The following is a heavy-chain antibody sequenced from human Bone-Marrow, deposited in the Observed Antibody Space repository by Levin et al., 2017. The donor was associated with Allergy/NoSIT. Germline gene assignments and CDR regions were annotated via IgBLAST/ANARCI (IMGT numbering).Heavy chain of an antibody. CDR3: AKDRRIPELPPSSVGWHYHYGMDV. D-gene: IGHD1-26*01. CDR2: ISWNSGSI. V-gene: IGHV3-9*01. Sequence: PGGSLRLSCAASGFTFDDYAMHWVRQAPGKGLEWVSGISWNSGSIGYADSVKGRFTISRDNAKNSLYLQMNSLRAEDTALYYCAKDRRIPELPPSSVGWHYHYGMDVWGQGTTVTVSS. CDR1: GFTFDDYA. J-gene: IGHJ6*02.